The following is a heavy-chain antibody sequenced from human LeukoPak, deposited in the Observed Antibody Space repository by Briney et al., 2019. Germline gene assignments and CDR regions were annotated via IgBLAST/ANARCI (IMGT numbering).Heavy chain of an antibody. CDR2: FRPYNCDT. Sequence: ASGTLSCTTSGYTFIEYGISWVRQAPGQGFEWIGGFRPYNCDTDCAQKFQGRVTMTTDTSTSTAYMDLTSLRYDDTAVYYCARDAAGRDLDFWGQGTPVTVSS. V-gene: IGHV1-18*01. CDR3: ARDAAGRDLDF. J-gene: IGHJ4*02. D-gene: IGHD6-13*01. CDR1: GYTFIEYG.